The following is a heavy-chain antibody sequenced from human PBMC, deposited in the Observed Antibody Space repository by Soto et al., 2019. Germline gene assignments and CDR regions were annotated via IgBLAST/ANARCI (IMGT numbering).Heavy chain of an antibody. CDR2: TYRSGST. J-gene: IGHJ4*02. CDR3: ASWRQSYYFDY. CDR1: GGSITNGAYY. V-gene: IGHV4-31*03. Sequence: PSETLSLICTAPGGSITNGAYYWSWIRQYPLKRLEWIAYTYRSGSTYSIPSLKSRVTISIDTSQSQFSLELRSVTAADTAVYYCASWRQSYYFDYWGPGTLVTVSS.